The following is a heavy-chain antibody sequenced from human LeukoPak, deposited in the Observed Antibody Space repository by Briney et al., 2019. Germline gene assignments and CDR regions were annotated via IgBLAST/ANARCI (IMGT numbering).Heavy chain of an antibody. Sequence: GGSLRLSCAASGFTFSSYSMNWVRQAPGKGLEWVSSISSSSSYIYYADSVKGRFTISRDNAKNSLYLKMNSLRAEDTAVYYCARDGTAVAGTWFDPWGQGTLVTVSS. CDR1: GFTFSSYS. CDR3: ARDGTAVAGTWFDP. D-gene: IGHD6-19*01. CDR2: ISSSSSYI. V-gene: IGHV3-21*01. J-gene: IGHJ5*02.